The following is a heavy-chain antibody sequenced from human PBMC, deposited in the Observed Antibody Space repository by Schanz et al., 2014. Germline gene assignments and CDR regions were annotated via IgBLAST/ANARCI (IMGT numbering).Heavy chain of an antibody. V-gene: IGHV3-30*18. CDR1: GFTLSSYG. CDR2: INSDGTKR. J-gene: IGHJ3*02. Sequence: QVRLVESGGGVVQPGRSLRLSCAASGFTLSSYGMHWVRQAPGKGLEWVAFINSDGTKRFYADSVKSRFTISRDNSRNTLYLQMNSLRAEDTAVYYCAKSDAFEIWGQGTLVTVSS. CDR3: AKSDAFEI.